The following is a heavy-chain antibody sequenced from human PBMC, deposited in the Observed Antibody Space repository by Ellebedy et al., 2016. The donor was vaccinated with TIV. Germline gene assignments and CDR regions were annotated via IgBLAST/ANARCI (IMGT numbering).Heavy chain of an antibody. CDR1: GFTFRNAW. J-gene: IGHJ4*02. CDR3: TTDCSTSCFDY. CDR2: IKSISDGGTR. D-gene: IGHD2-2*01. Sequence: GESLKISXAASGFTFRNAWMNWVRQAPGKGLEWVGRIKSISDGGTRDYTAPVKGRITISRDDSKNTLYLQMNSLKTEDTAVYYCTTDCSTSCFDYWGQGTLVTVSS. V-gene: IGHV3-15*07.